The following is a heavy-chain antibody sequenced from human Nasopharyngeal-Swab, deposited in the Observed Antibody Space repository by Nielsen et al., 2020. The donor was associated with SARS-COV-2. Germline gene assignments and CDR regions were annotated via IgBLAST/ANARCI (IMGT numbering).Heavy chain of an antibody. CDR1: GFTFSSYW. J-gene: IGHJ4*02. Sequence: GESLKISCAASGFTFSSYWMSWVRQAPGKGLEWVANINQDGSEKYYVDSVKGRFTISRDNAKNSLYLQMNSLRDEDTAVYYCARDHASGSGSFDYWGQGTLVTVSS. CDR2: INQDGSEK. D-gene: IGHD3-10*01. V-gene: IGHV3-7*01. CDR3: ARDHASGSGSFDY.